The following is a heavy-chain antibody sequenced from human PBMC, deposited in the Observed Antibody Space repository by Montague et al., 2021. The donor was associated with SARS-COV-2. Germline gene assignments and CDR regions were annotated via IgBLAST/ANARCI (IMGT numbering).Heavy chain of an antibody. V-gene: IGHV4-39*01. Sequence: SETLSLTCTVSGGAISSSSYYWGWIRQPPGKGLEWIGSNYYSGSTYYNPSLKRRTTRSVDTTKNQFSLKLSTVTAADTAVYYCATKTLGYCTNGVCHRSDSWGQGTLVTVSS. CDR3: ATKTLGYCTNGVCHRSDS. D-gene: IGHD2-8*01. CDR1: GGAISSSSYY. CDR2: NYYSGST. J-gene: IGHJ4*02.